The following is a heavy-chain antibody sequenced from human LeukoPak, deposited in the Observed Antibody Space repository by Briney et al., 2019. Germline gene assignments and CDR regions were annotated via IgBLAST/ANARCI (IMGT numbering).Heavy chain of an antibody. D-gene: IGHD3-22*01. CDR3: ARARDSSGYYYYYYMDV. V-gene: IGHV3-30*07. CDR2: ISYDGDNK. J-gene: IGHJ6*03. CDR1: GFTFSSYA. Sequence: GGSLRLSCAASGFTFSSYAMHWVRQAPGKGLEWVAFISYDGDNKYYADSVKGRFTISRDNSKNTLYLQMNSLRAEDTAVYYCARARDSSGYYYYYYMDVWGKGTTVTVSS.